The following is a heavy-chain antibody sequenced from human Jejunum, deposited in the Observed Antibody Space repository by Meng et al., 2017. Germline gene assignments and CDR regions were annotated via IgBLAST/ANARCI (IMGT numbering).Heavy chain of an antibody. J-gene: IGHJ4*02. CDR2: IYHTGST. Sequence: QLQLQESGSGLVKPSQTLSLTCAVSGGSISRAGYHWSWLRQPPGKGLEWIGYIYHTGSTYYNPSLKSRVTISVDRSKNQFSLNLSSVTAADTAVYYCARMDSAFHYFDYWGQGTLVTVSS. D-gene: IGHD1-26*01. CDR1: GGSISRAGYH. CDR3: ARMDSAFHYFDY. V-gene: IGHV4-30-2*01.